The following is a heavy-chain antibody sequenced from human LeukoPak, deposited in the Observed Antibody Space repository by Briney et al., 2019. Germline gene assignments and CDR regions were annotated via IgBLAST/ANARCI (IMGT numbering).Heavy chain of an antibody. CDR3: ARGSIGYYDSSGYGANDI. CDR2: IYYSGST. V-gene: IGHV4-61*01. D-gene: IGHD3-22*01. CDR1: GGSISSGNSY. J-gene: IGHJ3*02. Sequence: SQTLSLTCTVSGGSISSGNSYWSWIRQPPGKGLEWIGYIYYSGSTNYNPSLKSRVTISVDTSKNQFSLKLSSVTAADTAVYYCARGSIGYYDSSGYGANDIWGQGTMVTVSS.